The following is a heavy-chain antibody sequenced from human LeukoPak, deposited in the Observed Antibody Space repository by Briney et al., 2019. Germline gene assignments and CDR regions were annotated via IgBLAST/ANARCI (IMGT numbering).Heavy chain of an antibody. V-gene: IGHV1-2*02. CDR1: GYTFTGYY. D-gene: IGHD6-19*01. J-gene: IGHJ5*02. CDR2: INPNSGGT. CDR3: ATQATTGWHFS. Sequence: ASVKVSCKASGYTFTGYYMHWVRQAHGQGPEWMGWINPNSGGTNYAQKFQGRVTMTRDTPLSTVYMELSRLRSDDTAVYYCATQATTGWHFSWGQGSLVTVSS.